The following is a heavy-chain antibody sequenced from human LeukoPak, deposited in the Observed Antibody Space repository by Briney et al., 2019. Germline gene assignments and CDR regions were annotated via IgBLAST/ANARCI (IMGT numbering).Heavy chain of an antibody. V-gene: IGHV3-30*02. CDR1: GFTFSSYG. CDR2: IRYDGSNK. J-gene: IGHJ4*02. CDR3: AKDAGSYFDY. D-gene: IGHD1-26*01. Sequence: EGSLRLSCAASGFTFSSYGMHWVRQAPGKGLEWVAFIRYDGSNKYYADSVKGRFTISRDNSKHTLYLQMNSLRAEDTAVYYCAKDAGSYFDYWGQGTLVTVSS.